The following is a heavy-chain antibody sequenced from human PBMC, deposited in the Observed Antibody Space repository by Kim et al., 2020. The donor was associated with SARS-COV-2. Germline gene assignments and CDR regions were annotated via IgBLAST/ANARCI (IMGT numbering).Heavy chain of an antibody. CDR2: ICGSGINT. CDR1: GFTFSTYA. D-gene: IGHD2-21*01. Sequence: GGSLRLSCAASGFTFSTYAMSWVRQAPGKGLEWVSSICGSGINTYYADSVKGRFIISSDNSKNTLLLQKNNLRAEDTAVYYCAKRRDSVVVVAPDDSWG. V-gene: IGHV3-23*01. J-gene: IGHJ5*01. CDR3: AKRRDSVVVVAPDDS.